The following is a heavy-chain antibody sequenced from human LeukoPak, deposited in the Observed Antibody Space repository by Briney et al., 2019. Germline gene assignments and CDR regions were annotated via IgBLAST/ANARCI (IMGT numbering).Heavy chain of an antibody. CDR3: TNVVGGY. Sequence: PGGSLRLSCAVSGITFSTIGVSWVRLAPGKGLEWVSSISKSGGGTDYSDSVKGRFTISRDNSKDTLYLQMNSLRAEDTAVYYCTNVVGGYWGQGTLVTVSS. CDR1: GITFSTIG. CDR2: ISKSGGGT. D-gene: IGHD2-21*01. J-gene: IGHJ4*02. V-gene: IGHV3-23*01.